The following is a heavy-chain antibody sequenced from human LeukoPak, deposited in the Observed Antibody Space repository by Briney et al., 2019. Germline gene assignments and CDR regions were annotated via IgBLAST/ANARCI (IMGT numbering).Heavy chain of an antibody. CDR2: TYYSGKT. V-gene: IGHV4-59*01. CDR3: AKDGFSYGLGWFDP. D-gene: IGHD5-18*01. CDR1: GGSISGNY. Sequence: SETLSLTCTLSGGSISGNYWNWIRQPPGKGLEWIGYTYYSGKTNYNPSLKSRVTISVDTSKDTFSLRLNSVTAADTAVYYCAKDGFSYGLGWFDPWGQGALVTVSS. J-gene: IGHJ5*02.